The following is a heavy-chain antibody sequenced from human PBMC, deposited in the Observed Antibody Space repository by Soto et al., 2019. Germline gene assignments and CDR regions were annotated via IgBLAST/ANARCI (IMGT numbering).Heavy chain of an antibody. D-gene: IGHD2-2*01. CDR3: ASGYCSSTSCLSYYYYYMDV. CDR1: GGTFSSYT. Sequence: QVQLVQSVAEVKKPGSSVKVSCKASGGTFSSYTISWVRQAPGQGLEWMGRIIPILGIANYAQKFQGRVTITADESPSTAYMELSSLRSEDTAVYYCASGYCSSTSCLSYYYYYMDVWGKGTTVTVSS. CDR2: IIPILGIA. J-gene: IGHJ6*03. V-gene: IGHV1-69*02.